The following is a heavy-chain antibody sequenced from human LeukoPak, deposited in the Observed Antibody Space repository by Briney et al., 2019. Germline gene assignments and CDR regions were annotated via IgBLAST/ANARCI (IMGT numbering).Heavy chain of an antibody. J-gene: IGHJ3*02. Sequence: SETLSLTCTVSGGSISSGSYYWSWIRQPAGKGLEWIGRIYTSGSTYYNPSLKSRVTISVDTSKNQFSLKLSSVTAADTAVYYCARELHDMVRGVIISPTAFDIWGQGTMVTVSS. CDR2: IYTSGST. CDR3: ARELHDMVRGVIISPTAFDI. CDR1: GGSISSGSYY. V-gene: IGHV4-61*02. D-gene: IGHD3-10*01.